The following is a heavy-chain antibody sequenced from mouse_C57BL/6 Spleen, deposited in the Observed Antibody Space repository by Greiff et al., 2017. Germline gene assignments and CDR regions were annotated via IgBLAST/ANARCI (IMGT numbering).Heavy chain of an antibody. CDR1: GYTFTTYW. CDR2: IHPNSGSP. Sequence: VQLQQPGAELVKPGASVTLSCKASGYTFTTYWMPWVKQRPGQGLEWIGMIHPNSGSPNYNEKFKSKATLTLAKSSTTAYMQLNRLTSEDSAVDDCANYYSSYVPFDYWGQGTTLTVSS. J-gene: IGHJ2*01. CDR3: ANYYSSYVPFDY. D-gene: IGHD2-5*01. V-gene: IGHV1-64*01.